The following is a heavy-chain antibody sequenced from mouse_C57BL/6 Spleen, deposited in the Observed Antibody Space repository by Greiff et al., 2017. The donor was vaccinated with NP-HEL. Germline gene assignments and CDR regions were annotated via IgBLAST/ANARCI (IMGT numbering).Heavy chain of an antibody. D-gene: IGHD2-4*01. CDR3: ARSAYYDYDDPVAYAMDY. CDR2: IYPGDGDT. Sequence: VQLQQSGPELVKPGASVKISCKASGYAFSSSWMNWVKQRPGKGLEWIGRIYPGDGDTNYNGKFKSKATLTVAKPTSTAYMQLSSLTSEDSAVYYCARSAYYDYDDPVAYAMDYWGQGTSVTVSS. CDR1: GYAFSSSW. J-gene: IGHJ4*01. V-gene: IGHV1-82*01.